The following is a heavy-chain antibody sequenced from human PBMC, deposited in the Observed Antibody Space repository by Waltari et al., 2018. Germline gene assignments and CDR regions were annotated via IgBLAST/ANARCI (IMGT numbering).Heavy chain of an antibody. CDR1: GFTFSSYA. J-gene: IGHJ4*02. Sequence: EVQLLESGGGLVQPGGSLRLSCAASGFTFSSYAMSWVRQAPGKGLEWVSAISGSGGSTYYADAGKGRFTVSRDNANNARYLQMDSLRAEDTAIYYCARRFTTIGGGFDHWGQGTPVTVSS. CDR2: ISGSGGST. CDR3: ARRFTTIGGGFDH. D-gene: IGHD3-9*01. V-gene: IGHV3-23*01.